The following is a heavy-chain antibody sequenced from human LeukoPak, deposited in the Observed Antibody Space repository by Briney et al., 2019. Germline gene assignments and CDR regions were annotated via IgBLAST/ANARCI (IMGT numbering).Heavy chain of an antibody. CDR1: GGSISSYY. CDR3: ARVEPPGIAVAGPWGDY. Sequence: PSETLSLTCIVSGGSISSYYWSWIRQPPGKGLEWIGYIYYSGSTNYNPSLKSRVTISVDTSKNQFSLKLSSVTAADTAVYYCARVEPPGIAVAGPWGDYWGQGTLVTVSS. CDR2: IYYSGST. D-gene: IGHD6-19*01. J-gene: IGHJ4*02. V-gene: IGHV4-59*01.